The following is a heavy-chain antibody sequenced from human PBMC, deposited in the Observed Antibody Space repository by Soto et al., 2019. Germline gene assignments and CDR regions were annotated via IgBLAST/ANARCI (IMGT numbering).Heavy chain of an antibody. Sequence: EVQLLESGGGLVQPGGSLRLSCAASGFTFSSYAMSWVRQAPGKGLEWVSAISGSGGSTYYADSVKGRFTISRDNSKNXXXXXXXXXXXXXTAVYYXXXXPSTLVNPGDAFDIWGQGTMVTVSS. D-gene: IGHD3-10*01. CDR2: ISGSGGST. J-gene: IGHJ3*02. CDR3: XXXPSTLVNPGDAFDI. CDR1: GFTFSSYA. V-gene: IGHV3-23*01.